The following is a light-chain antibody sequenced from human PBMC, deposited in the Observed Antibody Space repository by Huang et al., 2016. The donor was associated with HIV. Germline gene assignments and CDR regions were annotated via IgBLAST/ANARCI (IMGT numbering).Light chain of an antibody. J-gene: IGKJ1*01. CDR1: QSVLYSPSKKNY. Sequence: DIVMTQSPDSLAVSPGERATINCKSSQSVLYSPSKKNYLAWFQQKPGRPPKLLIYWATTRESGGPDRFSGSGSGTDFTLTINNLQAEDVAVYFCLQYYSVPQTFGHGTKVQIK. CDR2: WAT. V-gene: IGKV4-1*01. CDR3: LQYYSVPQT.